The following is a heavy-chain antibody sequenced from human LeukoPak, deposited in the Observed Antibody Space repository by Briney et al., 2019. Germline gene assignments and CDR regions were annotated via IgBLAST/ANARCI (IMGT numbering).Heavy chain of an antibody. CDR1: GGTFSSYA. V-gene: IGHV1-8*02. CDR3: ARGLSSGGDY. J-gene: IGHJ4*02. D-gene: IGHD3-10*02. CDR2: MNPNSGNT. Sequence: SVKVSCKASGGTFSSYAISWVRQATGQGLEWMGWMNPNSGNTGYAQKFQGRVTMTRNTSISTAYMELSSLRSEDTAVYYCARGLSSGGDYWGQGTLVTVSS.